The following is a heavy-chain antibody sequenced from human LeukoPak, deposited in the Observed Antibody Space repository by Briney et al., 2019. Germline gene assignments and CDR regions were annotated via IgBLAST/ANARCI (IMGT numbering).Heavy chain of an antibody. CDR2: IKQDGNEK. CDR3: ARRVASGTYSGFDY. Sequence: PGGSLRLSRAASGFTFYNFWMSWVRQAPGKGLEWVASIKQDGNEKYSVDSVKGRFTISRDNAKNSLYLQMNSLRAEDTAVYYCARRVASGTYSGFDYWGQGTLVTVSS. J-gene: IGHJ4*02. V-gene: IGHV3-7*03. CDR1: GFTFYNFW. D-gene: IGHD3-10*01.